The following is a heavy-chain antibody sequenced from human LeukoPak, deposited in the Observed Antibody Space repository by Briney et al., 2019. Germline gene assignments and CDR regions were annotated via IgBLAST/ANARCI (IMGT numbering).Heavy chain of an antibody. CDR2: IYSGGST. Sequence: GGSLRLSCAASGFTVSSNYMSWVRQAPGKGLEWVSVIYSGGSTYYADSVKGRFTISRDNSKNTLYLQMNSLRAEDTAVYYCAKGGLFCSDGSCYPEYFQHWGQGTLVTVSS. J-gene: IGHJ1*01. D-gene: IGHD2-15*01. CDR1: GFTVSSNY. CDR3: AKGGLFCSDGSCYPEYFQH. V-gene: IGHV3-53*01.